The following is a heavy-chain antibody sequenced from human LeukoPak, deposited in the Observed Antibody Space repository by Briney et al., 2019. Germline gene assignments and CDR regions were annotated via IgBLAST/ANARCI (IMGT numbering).Heavy chain of an antibody. J-gene: IGHJ4*02. D-gene: IGHD4-17*01. CDR3: ARAPLDYGDYVYYFDY. Sequence: KASQTLSLTCTVSGGSISSGSYYWTWIRQPAGKGLEWIGRIYTSGSTNYNPSLKSRVTISVDTSKSQFSLKLSSVTAADTAVYYCARAPLDYGDYVYYFDYWGQGTLVTVSS. V-gene: IGHV4-61*02. CDR2: IYTSGST. CDR1: GGSISSGSYY.